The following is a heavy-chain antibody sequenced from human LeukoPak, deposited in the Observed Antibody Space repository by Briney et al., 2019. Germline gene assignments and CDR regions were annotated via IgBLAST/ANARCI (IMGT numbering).Heavy chain of an antibody. CDR1: GFTFSSYE. J-gene: IGHJ6*03. CDR2: ISSSGSTI. Sequence: GGSLRLSCAASGFTFSSYEMNWVRQAPGKGMEWVSYISSSGSTIYYADSVKGRFTISRDNAKNSLYLQMNSLRAEDTAVYYCARDGYLSPYYYYYYMDVWGKGTTVTVSS. V-gene: IGHV3-48*03. CDR3: ARDGYLSPYYYYYYMDV. D-gene: IGHD5-18*01.